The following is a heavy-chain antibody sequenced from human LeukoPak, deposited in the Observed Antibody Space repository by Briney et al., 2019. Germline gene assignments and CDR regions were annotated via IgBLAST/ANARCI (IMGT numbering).Heavy chain of an antibody. CDR1: GFTFSSYW. V-gene: IGHV3-7*03. J-gene: IGHJ4*02. CDR3: ARRGNYGSRTQEY. D-gene: IGHD3-10*01. Sequence: PGGSLTLSCAASGFTFSSYWVTWVRQAPGKGLEWVANIKQDASEKYYVDSVKGRFTISRDNAKNLLYLQMTSLRVQDTALYYCARRGNYGSRTQEYWGQGTLVTVSS. CDR2: IKQDASEK.